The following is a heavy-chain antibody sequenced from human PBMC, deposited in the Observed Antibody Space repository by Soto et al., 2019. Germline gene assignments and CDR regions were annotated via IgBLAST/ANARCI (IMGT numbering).Heavy chain of an antibody. V-gene: IGHV4-34*12. CDR2: ILHTGNT. CDR1: GGSFSDYY. CDR3: ARALGAFEI. Sequence: QVQLQQWGAGLLKPSETLSLTCAVYGGSFSDYYWSWIRQPPGKGLEWIGEILHTGNTNYNPSLKSRVTVSVDTSKNQFSLEMNSVTAADTAMYYCARALGAFEIWGQGTMVTVSS. D-gene: IGHD3-16*01. J-gene: IGHJ3*02.